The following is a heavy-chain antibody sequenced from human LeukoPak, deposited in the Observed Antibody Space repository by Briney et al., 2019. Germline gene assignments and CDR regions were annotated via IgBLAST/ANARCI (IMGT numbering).Heavy chain of an antibody. D-gene: IGHD3-10*01. CDR1: GGSISSYY. J-gene: IGHJ4*02. CDR3: ARSGVGPPVTEPFDY. V-gene: IGHV4-59*01. CDR2: IYYSGST. Sequence: PSETLSLTCSVSGGSISSYYWSWIRQPPGKGLEWIGYIYYSGSTNYNPSLRSRVTISVDTSKNQFSLKLSSVTAADTAVYYCARSGVGPPVTEPFDYWGQGTLVIVSS.